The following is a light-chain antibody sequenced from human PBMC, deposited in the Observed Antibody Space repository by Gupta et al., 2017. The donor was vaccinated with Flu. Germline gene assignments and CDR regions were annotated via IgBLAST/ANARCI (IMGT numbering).Light chain of an antibody. CDR1: QSISSY. Sequence: DIQMTQSPSSLSASVGDRVTITCRASQSISSYLNWYQQKPGKAPKLLIYAASSWQSGVPSRFSGSGSGTDFTLTISSRQPEDFATYYGQQSYSTPFNLGKGTKWISN. CDR3: QQSYSTPFN. J-gene: IGKJ2*01. CDR2: AAS. V-gene: IGKV1-39*01.